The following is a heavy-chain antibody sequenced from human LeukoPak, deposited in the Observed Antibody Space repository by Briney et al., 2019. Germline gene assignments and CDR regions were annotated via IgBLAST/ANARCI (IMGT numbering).Heavy chain of an antibody. Sequence: SETLSLTCTVSGGSISSYYWSWIRQPPGKGLEWIGYIYYSGSTNYNPSLKSRVTISVDTSKNQFSLKLSSVTAAGTAVYYCARVAYDFWSGPTYNWFDPWGQGTLVTVSS. D-gene: IGHD3-3*01. J-gene: IGHJ5*02. CDR1: GGSISSYY. CDR3: ARVAYDFWSGPTYNWFDP. CDR2: IYYSGST. V-gene: IGHV4-59*01.